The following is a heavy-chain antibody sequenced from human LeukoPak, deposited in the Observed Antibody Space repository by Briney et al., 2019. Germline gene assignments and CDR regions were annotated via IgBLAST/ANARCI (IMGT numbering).Heavy chain of an antibody. V-gene: IGHV3-73*01. CDR2: IRSKANSYAT. CDR3: TRRNTTNWFDP. D-gene: IGHD1-14*01. CDR1: GFTFSGSA. J-gene: IGHJ5*02. Sequence: PGGSLKLSCAASGFTFSGSAMHWVRQASGKGLEWVGRIRSKANSYATAYAASVKGRFTISRDDSKNTAYLQMNSLKTEDTAVYYCTRRNTTNWFDPWGQGTLVTVSS.